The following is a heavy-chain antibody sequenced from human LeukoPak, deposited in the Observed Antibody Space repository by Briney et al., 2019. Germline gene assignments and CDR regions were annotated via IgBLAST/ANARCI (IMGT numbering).Heavy chain of an antibody. D-gene: IGHD3-22*01. CDR2: IDPSDSYT. CDR3: ARTYYYDSSGLVPGY. Sequence: GESLKISCKGSGYSFTSYWISWVSQMPGKGLEWMGRIDPSDSYTNYSPSFQGHVTISADKSISTAYLQWSSLKASDTAMYYCARTYYYDSSGLVPGYWGQGTLVTVSS. J-gene: IGHJ4*02. CDR1: GYSFTSYW. V-gene: IGHV5-10-1*01.